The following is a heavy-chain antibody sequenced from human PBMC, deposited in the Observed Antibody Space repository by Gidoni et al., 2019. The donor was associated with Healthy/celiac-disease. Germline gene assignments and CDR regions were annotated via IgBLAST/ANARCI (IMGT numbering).Heavy chain of an antibody. D-gene: IGHD3-22*01. CDR1: GYTFTSYA. Sequence: QVQLVQSGAEVKKPGASVKVSCKASGYTFTSYAMHWVRKAPGQRLEWMGWINAGNGNTKYSQKFQGRVTITRDTSASTAYMELSSLRSEDTAVYYCARTGHYYDSSGYYHAPFDYWGQGTLVTVSS. V-gene: IGHV1-3*01. J-gene: IGHJ4*02. CDR3: ARTGHYYDSSGYYHAPFDY. CDR2: INAGNGNT.